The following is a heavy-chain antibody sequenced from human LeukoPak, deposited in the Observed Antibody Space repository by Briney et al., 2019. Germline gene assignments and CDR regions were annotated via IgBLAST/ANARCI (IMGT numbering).Heavy chain of an antibody. V-gene: IGHV3-48*02. CDR3: ARDRMVRGVNDAFDI. D-gene: IGHD3-10*01. CDR1: GFTFSTYH. CDR2: ISSSSSTV. Sequence: GGSLRLSCAASGFTFSTYHMSWVRQAPGKGLEWVSYISSSSSTVYYADSVKGRFTISRDNAKNSLYLQMNSLRDEDTAVYYCARDRMVRGVNDAFDIWGQGTMVTVSS. J-gene: IGHJ3*02.